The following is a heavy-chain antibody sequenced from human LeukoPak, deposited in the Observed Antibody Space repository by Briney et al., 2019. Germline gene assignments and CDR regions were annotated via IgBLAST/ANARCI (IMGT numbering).Heavy chain of an antibody. J-gene: IGHJ4*02. Sequence: RGSLRLSCVASGFTFSSYGMHRVRRAPGKALEWVAVIWYDGSNEYYADSVKGRFSISRDNSKNTLYVQMNSLRDEDTAVYYCARGNGNYYGNFDYWGQGTLVTVSS. V-gene: IGHV3-33*01. CDR3: ARGNGNYYGNFDY. CDR2: IWYDGSNE. CDR1: GFTFSSYG. D-gene: IGHD3-10*01.